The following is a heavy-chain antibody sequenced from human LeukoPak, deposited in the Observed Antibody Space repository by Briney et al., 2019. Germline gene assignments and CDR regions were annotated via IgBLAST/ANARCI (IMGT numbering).Heavy chain of an antibody. Sequence: SETLSLTCTVSGGSISSGGYYWSWIRQHPGKGLEWIGYIYYSGSTYYNPSLKSRVTISVDTSKNKFSLKLSSVTAADTAVYYCARDLLGNYFNPWGQGTLVTVSS. J-gene: IGHJ5*02. CDR2: IYYSGST. CDR3: ARDLLGNYFNP. CDR1: GGSISSGGYY. D-gene: IGHD4-11*01. V-gene: IGHV4-31*03.